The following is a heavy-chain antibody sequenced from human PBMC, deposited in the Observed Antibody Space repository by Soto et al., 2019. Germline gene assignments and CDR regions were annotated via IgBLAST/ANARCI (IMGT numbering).Heavy chain of an antibody. CDR2: ISYDGTTK. Sequence: QVHLVESGGGVVRPGGSLRLSCAASGFTFSTHAMHWVRQAPGKGLEWVALISYDGTTKYYADSVKGRFTISRDNSKNTLYLQMNSLRGEGMAIYYCARDRPYSSSWYPEYWGQGTLVTVSS. V-gene: IGHV3-30-3*01. CDR3: ARDRPYSSSWYPEY. D-gene: IGHD6-13*01. CDR1: GFTFSTHA. J-gene: IGHJ4*02.